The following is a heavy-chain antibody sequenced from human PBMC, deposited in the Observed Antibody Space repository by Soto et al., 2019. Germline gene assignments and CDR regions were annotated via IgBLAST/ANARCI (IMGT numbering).Heavy chain of an antibody. Sequence: SGFTFSSYAVHWVRQSPGKWLEWVAVIWYDGSNKYYADSVKGRFTISRDNSKNTLYLQMNSLRAEDTAVYYCARGGDIVLVPAAMSYYGMDVWGQGTTVTVSS. V-gene: IGHV3-33*01. CDR1: GFTFSSYA. CDR3: ARGGDIVLVPAAMSYYGMDV. CDR2: IWYDGSNK. D-gene: IGHD2-2*01. J-gene: IGHJ6*02.